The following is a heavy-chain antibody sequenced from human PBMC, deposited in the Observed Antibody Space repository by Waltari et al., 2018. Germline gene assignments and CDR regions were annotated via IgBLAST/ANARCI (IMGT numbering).Heavy chain of an antibody. V-gene: IGHV4-4*07. CDR1: GVSVTDYY. CDR3: ARSYSDYGGEYFQH. CDR2: VYTGGSS. J-gene: IGHJ1*01. D-gene: IGHD4-17*01. Sequence: QVQLQESGPPLVEPWETLSLTCTVSGVSVTDYYWSWIRQPAGKGLDFVVRVYTGGSSDYNPSLKSGATVSMDKSKNQFSLQLTSVTAADTAIDYCARSYSDYGGEYFQHWGQGTPVSVSS.